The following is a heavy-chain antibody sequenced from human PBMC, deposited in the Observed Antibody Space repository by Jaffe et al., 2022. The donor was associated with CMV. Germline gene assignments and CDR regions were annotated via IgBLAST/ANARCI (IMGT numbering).Heavy chain of an antibody. CDR3: VTDLGGNWNDGPEVYYGLDV. CDR1: GGTFRSYT. J-gene: IGHJ6*02. CDR2: IIPMFGTP. Sequence: QVQLVQSGAEVKKPGSSVKVSCKASGGTFRSYTISWVRQAPGHGFEWMGGIIPMFGTPNYAQTFQGRVTITADESTTTAYMDLNSLRSEDTAVYYCVTDLGGNWNDGPEVYYGLDVWGQGTPVTVSS. V-gene: IGHV1-69*01. D-gene: IGHD1-20*01.